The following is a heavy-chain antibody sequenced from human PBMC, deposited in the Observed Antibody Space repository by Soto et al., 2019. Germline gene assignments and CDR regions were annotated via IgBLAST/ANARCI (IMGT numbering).Heavy chain of an antibody. CDR1: GYTFTSYG. J-gene: IGHJ6*02. Sequence: WASVKVSCKASGYTFTSYGISWVRQAPGQGLEWMGWISAYNGNTNYAQKLQGRVTMTTDTSTSTAYMELRSLRSDDTAVYYCARDDTIWAGFYYYGMDVWGQGTTVTVSS. CDR2: ISAYNGNT. CDR3: ARDDTIWAGFYYYGMDV. D-gene: IGHD3-3*01. V-gene: IGHV1-18*04.